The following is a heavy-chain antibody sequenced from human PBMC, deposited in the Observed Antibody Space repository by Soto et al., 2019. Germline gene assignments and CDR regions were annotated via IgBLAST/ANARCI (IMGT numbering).Heavy chain of an antibody. CDR1: GGSISSGDYY. CDR2: IYYSGST. D-gene: IGHD3-22*01. CDR3: ARYCYDSSGYYYGRTRWFDP. Sequence: KPSETLSLTCTVSGGSISSGDYYWSWIRQPPGKGLEWIGYIYYSGSTCYNPSLKSRVTISVDTSKNQFSLKLSSVTAADTAVYYCARYCYDSSGYYYGRTRWFDPWGQGTLVTVSS. J-gene: IGHJ5*02. V-gene: IGHV4-30-4*01.